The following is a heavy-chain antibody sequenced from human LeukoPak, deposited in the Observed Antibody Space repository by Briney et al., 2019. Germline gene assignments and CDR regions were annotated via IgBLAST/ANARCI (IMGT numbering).Heavy chain of an antibody. V-gene: IGHV3-48*01. Sequence: GGSLRLSCAASGFTFSSYSMNWVRQAPGKGREWVSYISSSSSAIYYADSVKGRFTISTDNAKNSLYLQMNSLRVEDTAVYYCAGDLVGASHVWGQGTMVTVSS. CDR3: AGDLVGASHV. CDR2: ISSSSSAI. D-gene: IGHD1-26*01. J-gene: IGHJ3*01. CDR1: GFTFSSYS.